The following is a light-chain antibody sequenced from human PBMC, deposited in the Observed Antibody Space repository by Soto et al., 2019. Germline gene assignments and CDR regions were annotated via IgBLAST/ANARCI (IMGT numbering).Light chain of an antibody. Sequence: DIVMTQSPDSLAVSLGERATINCKSSQSVLYSSNNKNFLAWYQQKPGQPPKLLIYWASTRESGVPDRFSGSESGTDFTLTISSLQAEDVAVYYCQQYYSLPLTFGGGTKVEIK. CDR2: WAS. J-gene: IGKJ4*01. V-gene: IGKV4-1*01. CDR3: QQYYSLPLT. CDR1: QSVLYSSNNKNF.